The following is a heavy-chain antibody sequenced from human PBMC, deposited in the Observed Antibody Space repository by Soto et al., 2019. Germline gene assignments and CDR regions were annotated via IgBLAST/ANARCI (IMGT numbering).Heavy chain of an antibody. CDR1: GFIFTSYS. CDR3: ARRVTGYYYYGMDV. CDR2: ISSGSGTI. Sequence: GGSLRLSCAASGFIFTSYSINGVRQAPEKGLEWVSYISSGSGTIYYADSVKGRFTISRDNAKNSLSLQMNSLRDEDTAVYYCARRVTGYYYYGMDVWGQGTTVTVSS. V-gene: IGHV3-48*02. J-gene: IGHJ6*02.